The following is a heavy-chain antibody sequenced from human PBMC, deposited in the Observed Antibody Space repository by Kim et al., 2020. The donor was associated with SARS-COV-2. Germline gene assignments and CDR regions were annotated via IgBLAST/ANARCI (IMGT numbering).Heavy chain of an antibody. J-gene: IGHJ2*01. Sequence: SETLSLTCAVYGGSFSGYYWSWIRQPPGKGLEWIGEINHSGSTNYNPSLKSRVTISVDTSKNQFSLKLSSVTAADTAVYYCARGRSYSSSHSWYFDLWGRGTLVTVSS. D-gene: IGHD6-6*01. CDR1: GGSFSGYY. CDR3: ARGRSYSSSHSWYFDL. CDR2: INHSGST. V-gene: IGHV4-34*01.